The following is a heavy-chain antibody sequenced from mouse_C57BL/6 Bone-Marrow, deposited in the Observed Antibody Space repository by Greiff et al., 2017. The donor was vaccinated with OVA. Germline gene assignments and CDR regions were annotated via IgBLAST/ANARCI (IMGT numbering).Heavy chain of an antibody. Sequence: VKLVESGPGLVAPSQCLSISCTASGFSLTSYGVSWVRQPPGKGLEWLGVIWGDGSTNYHSALISRLSISTDNAKSQVFLKLNSLQTDDTATYYCAKERRDFGFAYWGQGTLVTVSA. J-gene: IGHJ3*01. CDR3: AKERRDFGFAY. CDR1: GFSLTSYG. V-gene: IGHV2-3*01. CDR2: IWGDGST.